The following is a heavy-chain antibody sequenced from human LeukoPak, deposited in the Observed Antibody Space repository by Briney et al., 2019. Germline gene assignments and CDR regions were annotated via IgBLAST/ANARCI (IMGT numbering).Heavy chain of an antibody. CDR3: ARYGGDSRSGDFDY. V-gene: IGHV1-2*02. CDR1: GYTFTEYC. D-gene: IGHD2-21*01. Sequence: GASVKVSCKASGYTFTEYCMHWVRQAPGQGLEWMGWINPNSGGANYAENFQGRVTMTTDTSTSTAYMELRSLRSDDTAVYYCARYGGDSRSGDFDYWGQGTLVTVSS. J-gene: IGHJ4*02. CDR2: INPNSGGA.